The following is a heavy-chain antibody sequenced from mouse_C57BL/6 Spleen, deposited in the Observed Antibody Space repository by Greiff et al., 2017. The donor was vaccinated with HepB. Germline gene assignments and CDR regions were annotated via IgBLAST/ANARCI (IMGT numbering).Heavy chain of an antibody. CDR2: IDPNSGGT. CDR1: GYTFTSYW. Sequence: QVQLQQPGAELVKPGASVKLSCKASGYTFTSYWMHWVKQRPGRGLEWIGRIDPNSGGTKYNEKFKSKATLTVDKPSSTAYMPLSSLTSEDSAVYYCARANDYPFAYWGQGTLVTVSA. CDR3: ARANDYPFAY. V-gene: IGHV1-72*01. D-gene: IGHD2-4*01. J-gene: IGHJ3*01.